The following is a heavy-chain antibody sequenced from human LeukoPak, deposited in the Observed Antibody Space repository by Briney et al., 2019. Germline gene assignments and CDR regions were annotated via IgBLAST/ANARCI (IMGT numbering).Heavy chain of an antibody. CDR2: VDNNGGKT. CDR1: GFPISSYP. J-gene: IGHJ4*02. D-gene: IGHD3-16*01. Sequence: QTGGSLRLSCSASGFPISSYPMQWVHQAPGKGPEYVSAVDNNGGKTYYADSVKGRFTISREISRNMLYLQMSSLRADDTAVYYCVKDMREWGQGTLVTVSS. V-gene: IGHV3-64D*09. CDR3: VKDMRE.